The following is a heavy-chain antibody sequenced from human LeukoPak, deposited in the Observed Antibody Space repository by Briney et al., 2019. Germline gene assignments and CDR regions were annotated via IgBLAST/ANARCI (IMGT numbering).Heavy chain of an antibody. D-gene: IGHD2-2*02. Sequence: GGSLRLSCEASGFTFSDYTMNWVRQAPGKGLEWVSGISISGGTTYYADSVEGRFTISRDNSKNTLYLQMNSLRAEDTAVYYCAKEEIPNDYWGRGTLVTVSS. CDR2: ISISGGTT. J-gene: IGHJ4*02. CDR3: AKEEIPNDY. CDR1: GFTFSDYT. V-gene: IGHV3-23*01.